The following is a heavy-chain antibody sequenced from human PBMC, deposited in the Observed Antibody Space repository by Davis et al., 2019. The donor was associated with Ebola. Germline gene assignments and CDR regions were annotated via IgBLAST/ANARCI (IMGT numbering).Heavy chain of an antibody. D-gene: IGHD4-17*01. V-gene: IGHV4-59*01. CDR3: ARMPTVTADHWYFDL. Sequence: SETLSLTCTVSGGSISSYYWSWIRQPPGKGLEWIGYVYYNGGTNYNPSLKSRVTTSVDTSKNQFSLNLSSVTAADTAVYYCARMPTVTADHWYFDLWGRGTLVTVSS. CDR1: GGSISSYY. CDR2: VYYNGGT. J-gene: IGHJ2*01.